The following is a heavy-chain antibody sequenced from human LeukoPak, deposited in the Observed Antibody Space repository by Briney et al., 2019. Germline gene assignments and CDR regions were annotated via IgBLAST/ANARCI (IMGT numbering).Heavy chain of an antibody. V-gene: IGHV3-11*04. J-gene: IGHJ4*02. CDR1: GFTFSDHY. Sequence: GGSLRLSCAASGFTFSDHYMSWIRQAPGKGLEWISYISTGDTAIFYADSVKGRFTISRDNAKNTLYLQMNGLRAEDTAVYYCSRSAYYDGSGNYYDYWGQGTLVTVSS. CDR3: SRSAYYDGSGNYYDY. D-gene: IGHD3-22*01. CDR2: ISTGDTAI.